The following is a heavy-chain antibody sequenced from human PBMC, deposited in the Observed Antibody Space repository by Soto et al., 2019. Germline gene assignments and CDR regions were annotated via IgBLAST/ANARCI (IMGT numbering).Heavy chain of an antibody. CDR2: ISGGSVNI. J-gene: IGHJ4*02. CDR3: AKDEFGGAAKY. D-gene: IGHD1-26*01. Sequence: EVQLLESGGDLVQPGGSLRLSCVASGFTFSSFSMHWIRQTPGSGLEWVSTISGGSVNIDYADSVKGRFTISRDNSRNTLYLQMTRLSVDDTATYYCAKDEFGGAAKYWGQGTLVSVSS. CDR1: GFTFSSFS. V-gene: IGHV3-23*01.